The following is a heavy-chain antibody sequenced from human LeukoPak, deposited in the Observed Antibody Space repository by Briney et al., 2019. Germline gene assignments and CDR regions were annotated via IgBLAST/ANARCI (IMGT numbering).Heavy chain of an antibody. Sequence: SETLSLTCTVSGGSISSSSYSWGWIRQPPGKGLEWIGSIYYSGSTYYNPSLKSRVTISVDTSKNQFSLKLSSVTAADTAVYYCARKRQQLVLHDAFDIWGQGTMVTVPS. V-gene: IGHV4-39*01. D-gene: IGHD6-13*01. CDR2: IYYSGST. CDR3: ARKRQQLVLHDAFDI. J-gene: IGHJ3*02. CDR1: GGSISSSSYS.